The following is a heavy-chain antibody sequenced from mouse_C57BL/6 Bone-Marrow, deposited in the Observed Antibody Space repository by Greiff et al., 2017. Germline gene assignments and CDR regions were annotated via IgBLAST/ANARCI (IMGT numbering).Heavy chain of an antibody. CDR3: ARGGYYYGNDYAMDH. CDR2: INPSNGGT. Sequence: QVQLQQPGTELVKPGASVKLSCKASGYTFTSYWMHWVKQRPGQGLEWIGNINPSNGGTNYNEKFKSKATLTVDKSSSTAYMQLISLTSEDSAVYYCARGGYYYGNDYAMDHWGQGTSVTVSS. J-gene: IGHJ4*01. D-gene: IGHD1-1*01. CDR1: GYTFTSYW. V-gene: IGHV1-53*01.